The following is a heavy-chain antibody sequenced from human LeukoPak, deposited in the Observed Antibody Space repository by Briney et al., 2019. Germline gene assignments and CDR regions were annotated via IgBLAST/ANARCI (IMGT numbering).Heavy chain of an antibody. Sequence: PSETLSLTCSVSGASTTSYYWNWIRHAPGKGLEWIGYIYSDGTTSYSPSLRSRVTISIDTSRNQFSLKLSSVTAADAAVYYGARDTRSYDNGGYYYFDYWGQGALVTVSS. CDR2: IYSDGTT. J-gene: IGHJ4*02. CDR1: GASTTSYY. CDR3: ARDTRSYDNGGYYYFDY. V-gene: IGHV4-59*01. D-gene: IGHD2-2*01.